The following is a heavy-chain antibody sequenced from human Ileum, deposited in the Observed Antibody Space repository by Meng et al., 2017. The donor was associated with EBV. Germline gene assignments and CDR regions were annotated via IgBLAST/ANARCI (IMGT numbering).Heavy chain of an antibody. Sequence: VQLVQSGAEMKKPGATVEVSCKASGYTFTSYAMNWVRQAPGQRLEWMGWINTGNGETKYSQKFQGRVTLTRGTSASTAYMELSSLRSEDTAVYYCASRPGIAVAGFDYWGQGTLVTVSS. CDR3: ASRPGIAVAGFDY. J-gene: IGHJ4*02. D-gene: IGHD6-19*01. V-gene: IGHV1-3*04. CDR2: INTGNGET. CDR1: GYTFTSYA.